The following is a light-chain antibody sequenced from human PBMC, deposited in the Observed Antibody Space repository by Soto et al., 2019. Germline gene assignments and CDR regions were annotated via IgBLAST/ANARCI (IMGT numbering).Light chain of an antibody. V-gene: IGKV1-5*03. J-gene: IGKJ1*01. CDR3: QQYNSYSEA. Sequence: DIQMTQPPSTLSGSVGDRVTITCRASQTISSWLAWYQQKPGKAPKILIYKASTLKSGVPSRLSGSGSGTEFTLTISSLQPNDFATYYCQQYNSYSEACGKGTKVDIK. CDR2: KAS. CDR1: QTISSW.